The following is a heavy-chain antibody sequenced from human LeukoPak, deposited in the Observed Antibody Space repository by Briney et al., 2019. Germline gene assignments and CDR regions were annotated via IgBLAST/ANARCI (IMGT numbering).Heavy chain of an antibody. CDR3: ARGSTTVTTQLRFNP. CDR2: ISSSSSYI. V-gene: IGHV3-21*01. D-gene: IGHD4-17*01. CDR1: GFTFSRYS. Sequence: GGSLRLSCAASGFTFSRYSMNWVRQAPGRGLEWVSSISSSSSYIYYADSVKGRFTISRDNAKNSLYLQMNSLRAEDTAVYYCARGSTTVTTQLRFNPWGQGTLVTVSS. J-gene: IGHJ5*02.